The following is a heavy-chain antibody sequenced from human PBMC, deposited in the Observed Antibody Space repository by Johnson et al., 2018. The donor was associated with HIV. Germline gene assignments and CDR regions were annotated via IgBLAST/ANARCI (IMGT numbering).Heavy chain of an antibody. CDR3: ARDNEDIVLVGARSGDAFDI. V-gene: IGHV3-30*19. CDR2: ISYDGSNK. J-gene: IGHJ3*02. CDR1: GFTFSSYG. Sequence: QVQLVESGGGVVQPGGSLRLSCAASGFTFSSYGMHWVRQAPGKGLEWVAVISYDGSNKYYADSVKGRFTISRDNSKNTLYLQMNSLRAEDTAVYYCARDNEDIVLVGARSGDAFDIWGQGTMVTVSS. D-gene: IGHD2-8*02.